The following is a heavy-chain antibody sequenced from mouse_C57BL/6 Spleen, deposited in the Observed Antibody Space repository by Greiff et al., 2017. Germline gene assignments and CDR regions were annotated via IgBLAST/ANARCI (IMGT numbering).Heavy chain of an antibody. D-gene: IGHD1-1*01. CDR3: ARLYGSSYWYFDV. J-gene: IGHJ1*03. CDR2: IYPGDGDT. CDR1: GYAFSSSW. V-gene: IGHV1-82*01. Sequence: VQLQQSGPELVKPGASVKISCKASGYAFSSSWMNWVKQRPGKGLEWIGRIYPGDGDTNYNWKFKGKATLTADKSSSTAYMQLSSLTSEDSAVYFCARLYGSSYWYFDVWGTGTTVTVSS.